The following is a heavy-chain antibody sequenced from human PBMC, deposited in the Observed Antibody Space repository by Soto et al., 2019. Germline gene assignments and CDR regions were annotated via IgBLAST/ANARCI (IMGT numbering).Heavy chain of an antibody. CDR2: MYYSGTN. D-gene: IGHD4-4*01. V-gene: IGHV4-30-4*01. CDR3: ARTTVTSSYYGLDV. Sequence: QVQLQESGPGPVKPSQTLSLTCTVSGASISSGDYYWTWIRQPPGKGLEWIGYMYYSGTNYYNPSRQSRVTISVDTSKNQFSLKLSSVTAADTAVYYCARTTVTSSYYGLDVWGQGSTVTVSS. CDR1: GASISSGDYY. J-gene: IGHJ6*02.